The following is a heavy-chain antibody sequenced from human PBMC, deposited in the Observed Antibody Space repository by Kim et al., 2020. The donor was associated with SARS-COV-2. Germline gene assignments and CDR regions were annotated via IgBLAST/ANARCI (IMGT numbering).Heavy chain of an antibody. Sequence: GGSLRLSCAASGFTFSSYAMSWVRQAPGKGLEWVSVIYSGGSSTYYADSVKGRFTISRVNSKNTLYLQMNSLRAEDTAVYYCAKGNYYDSSGYYSNTKMYYFDYWGQGTLVTVSS. V-gene: IGHV3-23*03. D-gene: IGHD3-22*01. J-gene: IGHJ4*02. CDR2: IYSGGSST. CDR3: AKGNYYDSSGYYSNTKMYYFDY. CDR1: GFTFSSYA.